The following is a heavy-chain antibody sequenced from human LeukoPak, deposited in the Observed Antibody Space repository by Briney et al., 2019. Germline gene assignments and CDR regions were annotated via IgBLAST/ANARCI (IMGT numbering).Heavy chain of an antibody. D-gene: IGHD3-10*01. CDR3: ASLVYYYDSGSYSPR. CDR1: GFTFSSYG. V-gene: IGHV3-30*03. J-gene: IGHJ4*02. CDR2: ISYDGSNK. Sequence: GRSLRLSCAASGFTFSSYGMHWVRQAPGKGLEWVAVISYDGSNKYYADSVKGRFTISRDNSKNTLYLQMNALRAEDTAIYYCASLVYYYDSGSYSPRWGQGTLVTVSS.